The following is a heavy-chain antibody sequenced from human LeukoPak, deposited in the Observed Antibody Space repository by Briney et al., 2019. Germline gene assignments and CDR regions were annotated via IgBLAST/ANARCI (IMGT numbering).Heavy chain of an antibody. CDR3: ARTLYVAAAPGGFDY. J-gene: IGHJ4*02. D-gene: IGHD6-13*01. Sequence: GAAVKVSCKASGYTFSGHYMHWVRQAPGQGLEWMGWINPKSAATNYAQKFQGRVTMTRDTSAGTVYMELSGLRSDDTAVYYCARTLYVAAAPGGFDYWGQGTLVTVSS. CDR1: GYTFSGHY. CDR2: INPKSAAT. V-gene: IGHV1-2*02.